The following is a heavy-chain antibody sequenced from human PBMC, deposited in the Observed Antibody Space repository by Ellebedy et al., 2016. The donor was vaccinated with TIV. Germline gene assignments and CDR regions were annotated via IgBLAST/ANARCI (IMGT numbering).Heavy chain of an antibody. Sequence: SETLSLXXTVSGGSISSYYWSWIRQPAGKGLEWIGRIYTSGSTNYNPSLKSRVTMSVDTSKNQFFLKLSSVTAADTAVYYCARVLYYYDSSGYVDYYYGMDVWGQGTTVTVSS. CDR2: IYTSGST. V-gene: IGHV4-4*07. J-gene: IGHJ6*02. CDR3: ARVLYYYDSSGYVDYYYGMDV. D-gene: IGHD3-22*01. CDR1: GGSISSYY.